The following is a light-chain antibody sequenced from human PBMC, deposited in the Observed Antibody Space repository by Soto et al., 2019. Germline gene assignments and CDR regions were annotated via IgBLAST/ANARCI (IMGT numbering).Light chain of an antibody. Sequence: EIVLTQSPATLSLSPGERATLSCRASQSVSSYLAWYQQKPGQAPRLLIYDASNRATGIPARFGGSGSGTDFTLTISSLEPEDFAVYYCQQYDSSWTFGQGTKVDIK. V-gene: IGKV3-11*01. J-gene: IGKJ1*01. CDR3: QQYDSSWT. CDR1: QSVSSY. CDR2: DAS.